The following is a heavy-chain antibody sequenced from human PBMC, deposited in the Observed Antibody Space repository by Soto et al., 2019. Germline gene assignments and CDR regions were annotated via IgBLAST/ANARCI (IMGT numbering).Heavy chain of an antibody. J-gene: IGHJ4*01. CDR1: GFTFSNFA. D-gene: IGHD5-12*01. V-gene: IGHV3-23*01. CDR2: IVDSGGNT. CDR3: AEGGFYDGFDY. Sequence: EVQLLESGGGLVQPGGSLRLCCAASGFTFSNFAMTWVRQAPGKGLEWVSTIVDSGGNTYYADSVKGRFTISRDNSKNTLFLQMNSLRVEDTAVYYCAEGGFYDGFDYWGHGTLVTVSS.